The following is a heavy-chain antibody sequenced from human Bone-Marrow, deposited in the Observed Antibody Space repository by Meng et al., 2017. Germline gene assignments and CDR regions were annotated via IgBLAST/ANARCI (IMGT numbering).Heavy chain of an antibody. Sequence: GALRLSCAASGFTFSDYYMSWIRQAPGKGLEWVSYISSSGSTIYYADSVKGRFTISRDNAKNSLYLQMNSLRAEDTAVYYCARDPLGGNSSGGVFDIWGQGTMVTVSS. V-gene: IGHV3-11*01. J-gene: IGHJ3*02. CDR3: ARDPLGGNSSGGVFDI. CDR2: ISSSGSTI. D-gene: IGHD4-23*01. CDR1: GFTFSDYY.